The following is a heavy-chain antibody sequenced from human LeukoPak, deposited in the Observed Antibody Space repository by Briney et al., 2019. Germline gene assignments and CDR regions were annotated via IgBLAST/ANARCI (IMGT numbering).Heavy chain of an antibody. V-gene: IGHV3-23*01. Sequence: GGSLRLSCAASGFTFNNHAMNWVRQAPGKGLEWVSATSGSGDTTYYAHSVQGRFTISRDNSKNTLYLQMNSLRAEDTAVYYCAKRGLYFFEYWGQGTLVTVSS. D-gene: IGHD3-10*01. CDR1: GFTFNNHA. CDR3: AKRGLYFFEY. CDR2: TSGSGDTT. J-gene: IGHJ4*02.